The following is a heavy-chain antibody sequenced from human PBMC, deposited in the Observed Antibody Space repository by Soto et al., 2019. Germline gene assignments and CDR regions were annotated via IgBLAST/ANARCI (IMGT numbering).Heavy chain of an antibody. V-gene: IGHV2-5*01. J-gene: IGHJ6*02. D-gene: IGHD3-3*01. Sequence: SGPTLVNPTQTLTLTCTFSGFSLSTSGVGVGWIRQPPGKSLDWLALIYWNDDKRYSPSLKSRLTITKDTSKNQVVLTMTNMDPVDTATYYCAHARQSETDHYDFWSGYHGYYYGMDVWGPGPPVTV. CDR2: IYWNDDK. CDR3: AHARQSETDHYDFWSGYHGYYYGMDV. CDR1: GFSLSTSGVG.